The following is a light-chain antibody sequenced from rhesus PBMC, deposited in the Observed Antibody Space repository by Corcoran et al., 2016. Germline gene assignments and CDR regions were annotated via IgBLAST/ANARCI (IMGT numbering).Light chain of an antibody. J-gene: IGKJ2*01. V-gene: IGKV1S16*01. CDR3: QQHKSYPPT. CDR2: YAS. CDR1: QDVNNY. Sequence: DIQMTQSPSSLSASVGDTVTITCRASQDVNNYLAWYQPKQGKAPKPLIYYASSLESGVPSRFTGNGSRTDFTLTISSLQPEDFATYYCQQHKSYPPTFGQGTKVEIK.